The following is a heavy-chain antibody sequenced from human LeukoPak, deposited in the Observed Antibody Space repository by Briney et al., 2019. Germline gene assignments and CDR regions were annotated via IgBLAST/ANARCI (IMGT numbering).Heavy chain of an antibody. V-gene: IGHV1-8*01. J-gene: IGHJ4*02. D-gene: IGHD3-22*01. CDR1: GYTFTSYD. CDR3: AGEGHYYDSTGYYYGGEDY. Sequence: ASVKVSCKASGYTFTSYDINWVRQATGQGLEWMGWMNPNSGNTGYAQKFQGRVTMTRNTSISTAYMELSSLRSEDTAVYYCAGEGHYYDSTGYYYGGEDYWGQGTLVTVSS. CDR2: MNPNSGNT.